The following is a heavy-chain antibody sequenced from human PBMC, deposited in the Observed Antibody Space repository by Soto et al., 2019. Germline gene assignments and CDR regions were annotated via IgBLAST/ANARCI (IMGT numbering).Heavy chain of an antibody. J-gene: IGHJ5*02. CDR2: IRSKAYGGTT. CDR1: GFTFGDYA. D-gene: IGHD5-12*01. CDR3: TRPTSHNSVMGGNEKPYNWFDP. V-gene: IGHV3-49*03. Sequence: LRLSCTASGFTFGDYAMSWFRQAPGKGLEWVGFIRSKAYGGTTEYAASVKGRFTISRDDSKSIAYLQMNSLKTEDTAVYYCTRPTSHNSVMGGNEKPYNWFDPWGQGTLVTVSS.